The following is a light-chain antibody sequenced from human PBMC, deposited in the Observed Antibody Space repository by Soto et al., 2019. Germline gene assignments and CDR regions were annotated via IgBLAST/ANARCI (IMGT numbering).Light chain of an antibody. J-gene: IGKJ1*01. CDR1: QTLSSTH. Sequence: VLTRSPKTCSFPPGERVTLSCRPSQTLSSTHLAWYQQKPGQAPRLLIYGASSRATGIPDRFSGSGCRTDFTLTISILEPEDFVLYYCQEYAYPPQTFGEGTKVDIK. CDR2: GAS. CDR3: QEYAYPPQT. V-gene: IGKV3-20*01.